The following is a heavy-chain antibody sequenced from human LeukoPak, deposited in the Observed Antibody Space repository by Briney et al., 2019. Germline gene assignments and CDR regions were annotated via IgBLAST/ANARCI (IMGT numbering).Heavy chain of an antibody. Sequence: SETLSLTCTVSGGSISSYYWSWIRQPPGKGLEWIGYIYYSGSTNYNLSLKSRVTISLDTSKKQFSLKLSSVTAAGTAVYYCARAGMGAGYYFDYWGQGTLVTVSS. CDR3: ARAGMGAGYYFDY. CDR1: GGSISSYY. J-gene: IGHJ4*02. V-gene: IGHV4-59*01. D-gene: IGHD1-14*01. CDR2: IYYSGST.